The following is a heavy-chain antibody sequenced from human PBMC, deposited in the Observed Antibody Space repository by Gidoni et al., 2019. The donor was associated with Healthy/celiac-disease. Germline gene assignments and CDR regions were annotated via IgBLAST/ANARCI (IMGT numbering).Heavy chain of an antibody. CDR2: IRSKANSYAT. Sequence: GWVGRIRSKANSYATAYAASVKGRFTISRDDSKNTAYLQMNSLKTEDTAVYYCIARYNWNRDYYYGMDVWGQGTTVTVSS. V-gene: IGHV3-73*01. J-gene: IGHJ6*02. D-gene: IGHD1-20*01. CDR3: IARYNWNRDYYYGMDV.